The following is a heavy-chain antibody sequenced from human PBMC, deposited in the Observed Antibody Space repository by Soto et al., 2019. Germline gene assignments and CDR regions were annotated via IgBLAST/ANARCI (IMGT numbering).Heavy chain of an antibody. J-gene: IGHJ3*02. CDR3: ARHPIIVLMVYAARDDAFDI. Sequence: PSETLSLTCTVSGGSISSSSYYWGWIRQPPGKGLEWIGSIYYSGSTYYNPSLKSRVTISVDTSKNQFSLKLSSVTAADTAVYYCARHPIIVLMVYAARDDAFDIWGQGTMVTV. CDR1: GGSISSSSYY. D-gene: IGHD2-8*01. V-gene: IGHV4-39*01. CDR2: IYYSGST.